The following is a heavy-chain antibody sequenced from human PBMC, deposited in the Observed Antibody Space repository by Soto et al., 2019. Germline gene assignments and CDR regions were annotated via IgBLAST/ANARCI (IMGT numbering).Heavy chain of an antibody. Sequence: GGSLRLSCAASGFTFSSYDMHWVRQATGKGLEWVSAIGSAGDTYYPGSVKGRFTISRENAKNSLYLQMNSLRAGDTAVYYCARGRDFWSGLPYFDYWGQGTLVTVS. CDR1: GFTFSSYD. V-gene: IGHV3-13*01. J-gene: IGHJ4*02. D-gene: IGHD3-3*01. CDR3: ARGRDFWSGLPYFDY. CDR2: IGSAGDT.